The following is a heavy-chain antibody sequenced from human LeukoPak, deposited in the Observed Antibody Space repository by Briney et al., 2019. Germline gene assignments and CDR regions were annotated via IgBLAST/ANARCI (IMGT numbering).Heavy chain of an antibody. CDR1: GFTFTSYW. CDR3: ARLGGSGRYDY. J-gene: IGHJ4*02. Sequence: GGSLRLSRAASGFTFTSYWMSWVGQAPGKGVEWVANIKQEGSEKNYVDSVKGRFTISRDKAKNSLYLEMNSLRAEDTAVYYCARLGGSGRYDYWGQGTLVTVSS. D-gene: IGHD3-10*01. CDR2: IKQEGSEK. V-gene: IGHV3-7*01.